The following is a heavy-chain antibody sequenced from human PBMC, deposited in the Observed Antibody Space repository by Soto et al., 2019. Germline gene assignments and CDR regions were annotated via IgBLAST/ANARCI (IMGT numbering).Heavy chain of an antibody. CDR1: GDSVSSNSAS. V-gene: IGHV6-1*01. Sequence: PSQTLSLTCVISGDSVSSNSASWNWIRQSPSRGLQWLGRIYYKSKWYEDYAVSVRSRITINPDTSKNQFSLYLNSVTPEDTAVYYCARVDIMRSSFFWFDPWGQGTLVTVSS. CDR2: IYYKSKWYE. J-gene: IGHJ5*02. CDR3: ARVDIMRSSFFWFDP. D-gene: IGHD2-15*01.